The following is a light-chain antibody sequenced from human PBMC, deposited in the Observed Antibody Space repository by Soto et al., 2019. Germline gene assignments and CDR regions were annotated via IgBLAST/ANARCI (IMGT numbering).Light chain of an antibody. CDR3: GTWDSSLIAL. V-gene: IGLV1-51*02. J-gene: IGLJ1*01. CDR1: SSNIGSND. CDR2: ENS. Sequence: QSVLTQPPSVSAAPGQKVTISRSGNSSNIGSNDVSWYQQLPGKAPKLLIYENSQRPSGIPDRFSGFKSGTSATLGITGLQTGDEADYYCGTWDSSLIALFGTGTKVTVL.